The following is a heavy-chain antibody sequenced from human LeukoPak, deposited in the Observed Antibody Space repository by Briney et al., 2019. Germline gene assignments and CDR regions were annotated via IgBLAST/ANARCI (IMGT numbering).Heavy chain of an antibody. CDR3: ARRALGPIGAFDH. V-gene: IGHV3-48*03. D-gene: IGHD3-10*01. J-gene: IGHJ4*02. Sequence: GGSLRLSCEASGFNFHNFAMHWVRQAPGQGLEWIAYIGTRGRPLYFADSVKGRISASRDDGVNSLFLQMEGLTVEDTVIYYCARRALGPIGAFDHWGQGALVTVSS. CDR1: GFNFHNFA. CDR2: IGTRGRPL.